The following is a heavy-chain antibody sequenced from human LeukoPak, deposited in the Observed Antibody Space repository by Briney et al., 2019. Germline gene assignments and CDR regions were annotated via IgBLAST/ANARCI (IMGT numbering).Heavy chain of an antibody. V-gene: IGHV3-7*03. CDR2: IKQDGSEK. CDR1: EFTFSSYS. D-gene: IGHD3-3*01. CDR3: ARGITIFGVVNDFDY. J-gene: IGHJ4*02. Sequence: GGSLRLSCAASEFTFSSYSMSWVRQAPGKGLEWVANIKQDGSEKYYVDSVKGRFTISRDNAKNSLYLQMNSLRAEDTAVYYCARGITIFGVVNDFDYWGQGTLVTVSS.